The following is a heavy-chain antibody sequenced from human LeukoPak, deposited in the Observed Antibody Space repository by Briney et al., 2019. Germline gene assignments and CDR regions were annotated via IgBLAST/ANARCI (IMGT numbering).Heavy chain of an antibody. V-gene: IGHV3-21*01. CDR3: ARAGGMATIALDY. J-gene: IGHJ4*02. Sequence: GGSLRLSCAASGFIFSSYSMNWVRQAPGKGLEWVSSISSSSYIYYADSVKGRFTISRDNAKNSLYLQMNSLRAEDTAVYYCARAGGMATIALDYWGQGTLVTVSS. CDR2: ISSSSYI. D-gene: IGHD5-24*01. CDR1: GFIFSSYS.